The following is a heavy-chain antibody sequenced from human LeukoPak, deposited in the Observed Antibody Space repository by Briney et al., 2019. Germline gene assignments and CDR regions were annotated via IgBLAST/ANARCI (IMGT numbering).Heavy chain of an antibody. CDR3: ARVVRFGAAAGQLNWFDP. CDR1: GGSISSGGYY. J-gene: IGHJ5*02. Sequence: SETLSLTCTVSGGSISSGGYYWSWIRQHPGKGLEWIGYIYYSGSTYYNPSLKSRVTISVDTSKNQFSLKLSSVTAADTAVYYCARVVRFGAAAGQLNWFDPWGQGTLVTVSS. V-gene: IGHV4-31*03. CDR2: IYYSGST. D-gene: IGHD6-13*01.